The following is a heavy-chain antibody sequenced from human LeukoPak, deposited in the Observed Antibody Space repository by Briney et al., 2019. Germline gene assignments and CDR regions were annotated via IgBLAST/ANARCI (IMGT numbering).Heavy chain of an antibody. CDR2: TFYGGST. Sequence: SETLSLTCSVSGGSISSGDYYWSWIRQHPGKGLEWIGYTFYGGSTYYNPSLKSRVSISIVTSQNQVSLKLSSVTAADTAVYYCPSQRGVRYCNGGNCYSGALDYWGQGTLVTVSS. CDR3: PSQRGVRYCNGGNCYSGALDY. J-gene: IGHJ4*02. CDR1: GGSISSGDYY. D-gene: IGHD2-15*01. V-gene: IGHV4-31*03.